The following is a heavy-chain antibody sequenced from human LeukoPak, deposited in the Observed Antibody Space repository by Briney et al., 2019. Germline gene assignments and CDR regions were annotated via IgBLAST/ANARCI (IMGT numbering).Heavy chain of an antibody. J-gene: IGHJ4*02. CDR1: GYTFTGYY. D-gene: IGHD3-16*02. V-gene: IGHV1-2*04. CDR3: ARGDYVWGSYRFDY. CDR2: INPNSGGT. Sequence: GASVKVSCKASGYTFTGYYMHWVRQAPGQGLEWMGWINPNSGGTNYAQKFQGWVTMTRDTSISTAYMELSRLRSDDTAVYYCARGDYVWGSYRFDYWGQGTLVTVSS.